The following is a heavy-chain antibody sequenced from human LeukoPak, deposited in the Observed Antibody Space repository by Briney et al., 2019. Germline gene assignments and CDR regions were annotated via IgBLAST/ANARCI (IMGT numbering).Heavy chain of an antibody. CDR3: VRGFGEFLIY. V-gene: IGHV4-59*10. J-gene: IGHJ4*02. D-gene: IGHD3-10*01. CDR1: GGSFSPYY. CDR2: IYTSGST. Sequence: SETLSLTCAVYGGSFSPYYWSWIRQPAGKGLEWIGRIYTSGSTNYNPSLKSRVTMSVDTSKNQFSLKLSSVTAADTAVYYCVRGFGEFLIYWGQGTLVTVSS.